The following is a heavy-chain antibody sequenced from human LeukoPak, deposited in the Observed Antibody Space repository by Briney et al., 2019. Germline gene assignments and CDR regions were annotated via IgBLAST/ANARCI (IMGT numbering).Heavy chain of an antibody. V-gene: IGHV4-39*01. CDR1: GDPNSSSIYY. CDR2: IHYTGSP. CDR3: ARWVGASTRAFDY. Sequence: SETLSLTCTVSGDPNSSSIYYWVWIRQTPGKGLEWIGCIHYTGSPLYNPSLKSRVTMSVDTSKNQFSLKLSSVTAADTTFYYCARWVGASTRAFDYWGQGTLATVSS. D-gene: IGHD1-26*01. J-gene: IGHJ4*02.